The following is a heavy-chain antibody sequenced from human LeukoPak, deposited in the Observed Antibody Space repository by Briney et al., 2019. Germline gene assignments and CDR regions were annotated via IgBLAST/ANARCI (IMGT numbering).Heavy chain of an antibody. J-gene: IGHJ4*02. V-gene: IGHV3-9*01. CDR1: GFTFDDYA. CDR3: AKLGYSSSSHY. D-gene: IGHD6-6*01. CDR2: ISWNSGSI. Sequence: SGRSLRLSCAASGFTFDDYAMHWVRHAPGKGLEWVSGISWNSGSIGYADSVKGRFTISRDNAKNSLYLQMNSLRAEDTALYYCAKLGYSSSSHYWGQGTLVTVSS.